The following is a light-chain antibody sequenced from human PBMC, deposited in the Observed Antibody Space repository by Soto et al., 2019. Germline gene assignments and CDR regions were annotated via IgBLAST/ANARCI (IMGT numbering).Light chain of an antibody. V-gene: IGKV3-11*01. CDR1: QSVRSS. CDR3: QQRSNRPPGIT. Sequence: EIVLTQSPGTLSLSPGERATLSCRAIQSVRSSLAWYQQKPGQAPRLLIHGASYRATGIPDRVSGRGSGTEFTLAISRLQSEDFAVYYCQQRSNRPPGITFGQGTRLEI. CDR2: GAS. J-gene: IGKJ5*01.